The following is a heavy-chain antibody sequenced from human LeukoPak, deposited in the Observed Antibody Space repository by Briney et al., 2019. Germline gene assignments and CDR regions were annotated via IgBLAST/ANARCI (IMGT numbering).Heavy chain of an antibody. CDR3: AMQVGVVPANRPYYFDY. D-gene: IGHD2-15*01. J-gene: IGHJ4*02. CDR2: IFSGGGT. V-gene: IGHV3-53*01. Sequence: PGGSLRLSCAASGYIVNSNYMSWGRQAPGQGLEWVSVIFSGGGTNYADSVKGRFTISRDNSKNTLYLQMNSLRVEDTAVYYCAMQVGVVPANRPYYFDYWGQGTLVTVSS. CDR1: GYIVNSNY.